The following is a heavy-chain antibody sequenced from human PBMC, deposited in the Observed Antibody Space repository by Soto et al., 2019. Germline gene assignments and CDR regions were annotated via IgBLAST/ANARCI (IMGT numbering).Heavy chain of an antibody. V-gene: IGHV1-69*01. CDR2: IVPVFGRP. D-gene: IGHD5-12*01. J-gene: IGHJ4*02. CDR3: AREGSGYNF. CDR1: GGSFSNFG. Sequence: GXSVKGSCNASGGSFSNFGISWVRQAPGQGLEWMGGIVPVFGRPNYAQRFRGRLTITADESTSTGYMELISLRSDDTAVYYCAREGSGYNFWGQGTQVTVSS.